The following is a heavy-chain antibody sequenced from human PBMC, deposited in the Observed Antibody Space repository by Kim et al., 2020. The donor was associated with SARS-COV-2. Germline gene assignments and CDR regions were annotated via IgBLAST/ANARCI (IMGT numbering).Heavy chain of an antibody. CDR2: IWYDGSNK. J-gene: IGHJ6*04. Sequence: GGSLRLSCAASGFTFSSYGMHWVRQAPGKGLEWVAVIWYDGSNKYYADSVKGRFTISRDNSKNTLYLQTNSLRAEDTAVYYCARDLLVGATSYGMDVWGKGTTVTVSS. CDR1: GFTFSSYG. D-gene: IGHD1-26*01. CDR3: ARDLLVGATSYGMDV. V-gene: IGHV3-33*01.